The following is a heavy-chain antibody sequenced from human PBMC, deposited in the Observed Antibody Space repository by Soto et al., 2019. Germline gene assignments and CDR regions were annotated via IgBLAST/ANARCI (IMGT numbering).Heavy chain of an antibody. CDR3: IKSRDYVWGSYRHDPPPYYYDMDV. D-gene: IGHD3-16*02. CDR1: GFTFSNYA. V-gene: IGHV3-30-3*01. J-gene: IGHJ6*02. Sequence: QVQLVESGGGVVQPGRSLRLSCAASGFTFSNYAVHWVRQAPGKGLEWVAVISYDGSNRYYADSLKGRFTISRDNSKNTLYLQMDSLRAEDTAMYYCIKSRDYVWGSYRHDPPPYYYDMDVWGQGTTVTVSS. CDR2: ISYDGSNR.